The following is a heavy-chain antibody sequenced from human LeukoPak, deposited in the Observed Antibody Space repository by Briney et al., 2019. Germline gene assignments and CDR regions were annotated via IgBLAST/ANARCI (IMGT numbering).Heavy chain of an antibody. D-gene: IGHD3-9*01. V-gene: IGHV4-59*08. CDR1: GGSISTYY. J-gene: IGHJ5*02. Sequence: TPSETLSLTCTVSGGSISTYYWSWIRQPPGKGLEWIGYIFYSGSTNYNPSLKSRVTISVDTSKNQFSLNLSSVTAADTAVYYCARPHYDILTGYLNWFDPWGQGTLVTVSS. CDR3: ARPHYDILTGYLNWFDP. CDR2: IFYSGST.